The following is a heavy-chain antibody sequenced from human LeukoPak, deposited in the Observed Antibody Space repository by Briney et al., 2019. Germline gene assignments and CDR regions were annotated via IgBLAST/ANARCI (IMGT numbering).Heavy chain of an antibody. J-gene: IGHJ5*02. V-gene: IGHV3-74*01. CDR1: GFTFSSNW. CDR3: ARDLGQYYDTSDNWFDP. CDR2: INSDGDGIST. Sequence: GGSLRLSCAASGFTFSSNWMHWVRQAPGKGLVWVSRINSDGDGISTSYADSVKGRFTISRDNAKNTLYLQMNSLRAEDTAVYYCARDLGQYYDTSDNWFDPWGQGTLVTVSS. D-gene: IGHD3-22*01.